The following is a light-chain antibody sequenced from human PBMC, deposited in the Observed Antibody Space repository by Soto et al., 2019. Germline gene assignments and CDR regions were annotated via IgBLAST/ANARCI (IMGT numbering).Light chain of an antibody. CDR1: SSNMGTNT. CDR3: VAWDDNLDAHV. J-gene: IGLJ1*01. V-gene: IGLV1-44*01. Sequence: HSVLKNPPSASGTPGQGVTISNFGGSSNMGTNTVGWYQQLPGAAPKVLIYVNDKRPSGVPDRFSGSNSGTSASLTISGLQSEDEADYYCVAWDDNLDAHVFGTGTKVTVL. CDR2: VND.